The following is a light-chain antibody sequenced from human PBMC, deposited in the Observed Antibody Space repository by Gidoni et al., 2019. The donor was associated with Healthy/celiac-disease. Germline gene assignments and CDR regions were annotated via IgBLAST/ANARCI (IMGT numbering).Light chain of an antibody. J-gene: IGKJ2*01. CDR2: GAS. CDR1: QSVSSSY. CDR3: QQYGSSPPVYT. Sequence: EIVLTQSPGTLSLSQGERATLSCRASQSVSSSYLAWYQQKPGQAPRLLIYGASSRATGIPDRFSGSGSGTDFTLTISRLEPEDVAVYYCQQYGSSPPVYTFGQGTKLEIK. V-gene: IGKV3-20*01.